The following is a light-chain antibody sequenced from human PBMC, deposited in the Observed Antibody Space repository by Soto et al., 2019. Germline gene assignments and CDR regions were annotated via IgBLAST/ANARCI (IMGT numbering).Light chain of an antibody. Sequence: IVLTHSPATLSFSPGERATLSFRAIHSVSSYLAWYQQKPGQAPRLLIYAASHRATGIPARFSGSGSGPDFTLTIRTLEPEDFAVYYCQQRSNRPPLTFGPGPQVDIK. CDR2: AAS. CDR1: HSVSSY. J-gene: IGKJ3*01. V-gene: IGKV3-11*01. CDR3: QQRSNRPPLT.